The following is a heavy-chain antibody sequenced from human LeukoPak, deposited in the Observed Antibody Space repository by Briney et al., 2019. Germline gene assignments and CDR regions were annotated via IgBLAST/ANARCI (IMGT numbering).Heavy chain of an antibody. V-gene: IGHV4-38-2*02. CDR2: IYHSGDT. CDR1: GYSISSGYY. D-gene: IGHD5-18*01. J-gene: IGHJ4*02. CDR3: ARGEGGYSYGYYFDY. Sequence: SETLSLTCSVSGYSISSGYYWGWIRQPPGKGLEWIGRIYHSGDTYYNPSLKSRVTISVDTSKNQFSLNLSSVTAADTAVYYCARGEGGYSYGYYFDYWGQGTLVTVSS.